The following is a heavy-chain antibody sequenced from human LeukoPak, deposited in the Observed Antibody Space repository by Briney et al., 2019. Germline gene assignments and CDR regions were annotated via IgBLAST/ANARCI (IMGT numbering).Heavy chain of an antibody. Sequence: PGRSLGLSCAASGFTFDDYAMHWVRQAPGKGLEWVSGISWNSGSIGYADSVKGRFTISRDNAKNSLYLQMNSLRAEDTALYYCAKESGSGSLYYYYYGMDVWGQGTTVTVSS. CDR3: AKESGSGSLYYYYYGMDV. CDR1: GFTFDDYA. D-gene: IGHD3-22*01. J-gene: IGHJ6*02. CDR2: ISWNSGSI. V-gene: IGHV3-9*01.